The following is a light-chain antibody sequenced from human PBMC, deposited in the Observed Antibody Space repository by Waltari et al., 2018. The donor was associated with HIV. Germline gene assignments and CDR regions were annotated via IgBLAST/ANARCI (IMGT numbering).Light chain of an antibody. CDR3: SSYAGNNKGV. J-gene: IGLJ3*02. CDR2: EVN. Sequence: QSALTQPPSASGSPGQSVTISCTGTSSDVGGYNYVSWYQQHPGKAPKLMIYEVNRRPSWGPDRFSGSKSGNTASLTVSGLQAEDEADYYCSSYAGNNKGVFGGGTKLTVL. V-gene: IGLV2-8*01. CDR1: SSDVGGYNY.